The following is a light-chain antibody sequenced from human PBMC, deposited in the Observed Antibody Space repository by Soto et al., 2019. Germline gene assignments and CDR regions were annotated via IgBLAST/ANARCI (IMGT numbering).Light chain of an antibody. V-gene: IGKV3-15*01. Sequence: EIVMTQSPATLSVSPGERATLSCRASQNVNSNLAWYQQKPGQAPRLLIYGASTRDTGVPARFSGSGSGTEFTLTISSLQPEDFATYYCQQSYNTPLTFGPGTKVDI. CDR2: GAS. CDR3: QQSYNTPLT. CDR1: QNVNSN. J-gene: IGKJ3*01.